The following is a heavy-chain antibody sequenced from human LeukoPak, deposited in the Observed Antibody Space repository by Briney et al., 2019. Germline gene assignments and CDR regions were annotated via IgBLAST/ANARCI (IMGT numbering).Heavy chain of an antibody. CDR3: ARDLPYGGFDY. CDR1: GGSISYYY. CDR2: IYHSGST. Sequence: SETLSLTCTVSGGSISYYYWGWIRQPPGKGLEWIGSIYHSGSTYYNPSLKSRVTISVDTSKNQFSLKLSSVTAADTAVYYCARDLPYGGFDYWGQGTLVTVSS. J-gene: IGHJ4*02. V-gene: IGHV4-38-2*02. D-gene: IGHD4-23*01.